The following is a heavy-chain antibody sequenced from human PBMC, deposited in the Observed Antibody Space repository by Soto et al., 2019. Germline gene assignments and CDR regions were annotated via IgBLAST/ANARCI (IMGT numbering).Heavy chain of an antibody. CDR2: IYYSGST. D-gene: IGHD2-15*01. CDR3: ARQGDIVVVVAAFRDAWKMFDP. CDR1: GGSISSSSYY. Sequence: QLQLQESGPGLVKPSETLSLTCTVSGGSISSSSYYWGWIRQPPGKGLEWIGSIYYSGSTYYNPSLKSRVTISVDTSKNQFSLKLSSVTAADTAVYYCARQGDIVVVVAAFRDAWKMFDPWGQGTLVTVSS. V-gene: IGHV4-39*01. J-gene: IGHJ5*02.